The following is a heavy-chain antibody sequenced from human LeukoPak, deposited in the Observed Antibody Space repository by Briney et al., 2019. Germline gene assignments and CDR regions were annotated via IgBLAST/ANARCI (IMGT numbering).Heavy chain of an antibody. CDR2: IWYDGSNK. Sequence: PGGSLRLSCAASGFTFSSYGMHWVRQAPGKGLEWVAVIWYDGSNKYYADSVKGRFTISRDNSKNTLYLQMNSLRAEDTAVYYCARDQHYYDSSAPDYWGQGTLVTVSS. CDR3: ARDQHYYDSSAPDY. J-gene: IGHJ4*02. CDR1: GFTFSSYG. V-gene: IGHV3-33*01. D-gene: IGHD3-22*01.